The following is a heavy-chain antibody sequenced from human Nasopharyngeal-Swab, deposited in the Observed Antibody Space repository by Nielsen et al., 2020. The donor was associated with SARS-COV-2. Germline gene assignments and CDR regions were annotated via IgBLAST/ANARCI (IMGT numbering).Heavy chain of an antibody. J-gene: IGHJ6*02. CDR2: IKQDGSEK. CDR3: AREWGYYDSSGLNYYYYGMDV. Sequence: GGSLRLSCAASGFTFSSYWMSWVRQAPGKGLEWVANIKQDGSEKYYVDSVKGRFTISRDNAKNSLYLQMNSLRAEDTAVYYCAREWGYYDSSGLNYYYYGMDVWGQGTTVTVSS. CDR1: GFTFSSYW. D-gene: IGHD3-22*01. V-gene: IGHV3-7*01.